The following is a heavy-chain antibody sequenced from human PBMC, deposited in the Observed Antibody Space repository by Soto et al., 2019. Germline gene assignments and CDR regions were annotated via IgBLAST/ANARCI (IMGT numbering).Heavy chain of an antibody. Sequence: QLQLQESGPGLVKPSETLSLTCTVSGGSISSSSYYWGWIRQPPGKGLEWIGSIYYSGSTYYNPSLKSRVTISVDTSKNQFSLKLSSVTAADTAVYYCARRGGRGSGSWWFDPWGQGTLVTVSS. CDR2: IYYSGST. V-gene: IGHV4-39*01. CDR1: GGSISSSSYY. D-gene: IGHD3-10*01. J-gene: IGHJ5*02. CDR3: ARRGGRGSGSWWFDP.